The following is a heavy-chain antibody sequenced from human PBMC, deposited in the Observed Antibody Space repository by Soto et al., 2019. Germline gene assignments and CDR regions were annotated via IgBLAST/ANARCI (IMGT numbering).Heavy chain of an antibody. V-gene: IGHV4-34*01. D-gene: IGHD5-18*01. J-gene: IGHJ6*02. CDR2: INHSGST. Sequence: SETLSLTCAVYGGSFSGYYWSWIRQPPGKGLEWIGEINHSGSTNYNPSLKSRVTISVDTSKNQFSLKLSSVTAADTAVYYCARGLVHTAMVNFRVGYYYYGMDVWGQGTTVTVSS. CDR3: ARGLVHTAMVNFRVGYYYYGMDV. CDR1: GGSFSGYY.